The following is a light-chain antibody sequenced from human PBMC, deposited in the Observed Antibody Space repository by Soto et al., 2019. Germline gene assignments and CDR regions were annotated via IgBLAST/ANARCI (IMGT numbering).Light chain of an antibody. CDR3: QQYSTYPYI. V-gene: IGKV1-5*03. CDR1: QSISNW. CDR2: KAS. Sequence: IQLTKNHSTLSASVGDRVIITCRASQSISNWLAWYQQKPGKAPNLLIYKASSLKSGVPSRFSGSGSGTEFTLSISSLQPDDFATYYCQQYSTYPYIFG. J-gene: IGKJ2*01.